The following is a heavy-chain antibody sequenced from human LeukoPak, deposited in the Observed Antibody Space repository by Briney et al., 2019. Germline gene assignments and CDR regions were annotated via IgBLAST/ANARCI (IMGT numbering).Heavy chain of an antibody. CDR1: GFNFNTYG. CDR2: ISYDGTKK. Sequence: GGSLRLSCAASGFNFNTYGIHWVRQTPGKGLEWVALISYDGTKKWYADSVKGRFTISRDNSKNTLFLQMDSLRAEDTAVYYCARDLVRITMIVVVIGAGLDYWGQGTLVTVSS. D-gene: IGHD3-22*01. CDR3: ARDLVRITMIVVVIGAGLDY. J-gene: IGHJ4*02. V-gene: IGHV3-30*03.